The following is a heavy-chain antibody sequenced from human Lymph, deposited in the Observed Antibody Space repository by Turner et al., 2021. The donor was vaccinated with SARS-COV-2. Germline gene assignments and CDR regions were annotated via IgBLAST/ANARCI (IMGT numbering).Heavy chain of an antibody. CDR3: ARDQYYDSSGYYFFRASYFDL. V-gene: IGHV3-48*03. Sequence: EVQLVESGGGLVQPGGSLRLSCAASGFTFSIYEMNWVRQAPGKGLEWVSYISSSGGTIYYADSVKGRFTISRDNAKNSLYLQMNSLRAEDTAVYYCARDQYYDSSGYYFFRASYFDLWGRGTLVTVSS. CDR1: GFTFSIYE. J-gene: IGHJ2*01. CDR2: ISSSGGTI. D-gene: IGHD3-22*01.